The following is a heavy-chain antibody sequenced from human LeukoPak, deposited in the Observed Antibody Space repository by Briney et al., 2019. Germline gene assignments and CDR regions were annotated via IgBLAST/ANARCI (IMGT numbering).Heavy chain of an antibody. Sequence: GGSLRLSCVVSGFTFSNAWMSWVRQAPGKGLEWVGRIKKKTDGGTTDYAAPVKGRFTISRGDSKNTLYLQMNSLKTEDTAVYYCTTEYYYDSSGLFDYWGQGTLVTVSS. CDR3: TTEYYYDSSGLFDY. V-gene: IGHV3-15*01. J-gene: IGHJ4*02. CDR2: IKKKTDGGTT. CDR1: GFTFSNAW. D-gene: IGHD3-22*01.